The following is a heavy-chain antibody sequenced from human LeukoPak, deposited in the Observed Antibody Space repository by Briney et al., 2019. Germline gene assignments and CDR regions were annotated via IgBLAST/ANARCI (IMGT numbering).Heavy chain of an antibody. CDR1: GGTFSSYA. CDR2: IIPTFGTA. D-gene: IGHD2-2*01. Sequence: SVKVSCKASGGTFSSYAISWVRQAPGQGLEWMGGIIPTFGTANYAQKFQGRVTITADKSTSTAYMELSRLRSDDTAVYYCARAPKLPASFDYWGQGTLVTVSS. CDR3: ARAPKLPASFDY. V-gene: IGHV1-69*06. J-gene: IGHJ4*02.